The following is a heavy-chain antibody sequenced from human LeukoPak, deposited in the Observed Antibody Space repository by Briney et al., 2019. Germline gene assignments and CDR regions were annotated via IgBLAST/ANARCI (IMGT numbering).Heavy chain of an antibody. D-gene: IGHD1-7*01. V-gene: IGHV1-18*01. Sequence: ASVKVSCKASGYTFTSYGISWVRQAPGQGLEWMGWISAYNGNTNYAQKLQGRVTMTTDTSTSTAYMELRSLRSDDTAVYYCARFSVRNWNLYYYCYYYMDVWGKGTTVTVSS. J-gene: IGHJ6*03. CDR2: ISAYNGNT. CDR1: GYTFTSYG. CDR3: ARFSVRNWNLYYYCYYYMDV.